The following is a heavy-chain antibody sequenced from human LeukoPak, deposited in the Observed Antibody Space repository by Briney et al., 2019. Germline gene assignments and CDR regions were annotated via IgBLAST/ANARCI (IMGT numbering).Heavy chain of an antibody. V-gene: IGHV3-11*01. D-gene: IGHD4/OR15-4a*01. CDR1: GFTFSDYY. CDR2: ISSSGSTI. CDR3: VGSYHSTMVYYGMDV. Sequence: GGSLRLSCAASGFTFSDYYMSWIRQAPGKGLEWVSYISSSGSTIYYADSVKGRFTISRDNAKNSLYLQMNSLRAEDTAVYYCVGSYHSTMVYYGMDVWGQGTTVTVSS. J-gene: IGHJ6*02.